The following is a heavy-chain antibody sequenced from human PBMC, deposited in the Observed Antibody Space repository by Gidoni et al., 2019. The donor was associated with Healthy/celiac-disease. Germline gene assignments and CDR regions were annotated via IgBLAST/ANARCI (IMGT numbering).Heavy chain of an antibody. Sequence: QVQLQESGPGLVKPSQTLSLTCTVSGGSISSGDYYWSWIRQPPGKGLEWIGYIYYSGSTYYNPSLKSRVTISVDTSKNQFSLKLSSVTAADTAVYYCARGMGATGWYYYYYGMDVWGQGTTVTVSS. CDR3: ARGMGATGWYYYYYGMDV. V-gene: IGHV4-30-4*01. D-gene: IGHD1-26*01. J-gene: IGHJ6*02. CDR2: IYYSGST. CDR1: GGSISSGDYY.